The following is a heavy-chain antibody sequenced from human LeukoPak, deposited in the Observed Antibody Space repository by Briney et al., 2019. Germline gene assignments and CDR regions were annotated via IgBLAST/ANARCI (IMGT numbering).Heavy chain of an antibody. Sequence: ASVNVSCKASGYTLTDHYIHWVRQVPGQGLEWMGWLNPKSGGTNYAQNFQGRVTMTRDTSINTAYMDLSRLTFDDAAVYYCARVTANYASWLDPWGQGTLVTVSS. V-gene: IGHV1-2*02. D-gene: IGHD2-2*01. CDR3: ARVTANYASWLDP. CDR2: LNPKSGGT. J-gene: IGHJ5*02. CDR1: GYTLTDHY.